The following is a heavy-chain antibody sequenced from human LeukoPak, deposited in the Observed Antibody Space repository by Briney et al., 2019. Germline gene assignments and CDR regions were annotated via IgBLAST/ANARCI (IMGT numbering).Heavy chain of an antibody. CDR3: ASHSSSSTFDY. V-gene: IGHV4-61*02. CDR1: GGSISSGSYY. Sequence: PSETLSLTCTVSGGSISSGSYYWSWIRQPAGKGLEWIGRIYTSGSTNYNPSLKSRVTISVDTSKNQFSLKLSSVTAADTAVYYCASHSSSSTFDYWGQGTLVTVSS. CDR2: IYTSGST. D-gene: IGHD6-6*01. J-gene: IGHJ4*02.